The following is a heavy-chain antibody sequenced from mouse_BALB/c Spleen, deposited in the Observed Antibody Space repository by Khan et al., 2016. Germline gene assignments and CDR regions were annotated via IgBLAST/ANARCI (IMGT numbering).Heavy chain of an antibody. D-gene: IGHD1-1*02. CDR1: GYTFTDDN. CDR2: ICPGSNNT. J-gene: IGHJ3*01. CDR3: AREWCAWFPY. V-gene: IGHV1-77*01. Sequence: VQLQESGAELARPGASVKLSCKASGYTFTDDNINWVKKRTGKGLEWIGEICPGSNNTYYNEKIKGKATLTADKSYSTAYMQIRSLTSENSAVYFCAREWCAWFPYWGQGTLVTVSA.